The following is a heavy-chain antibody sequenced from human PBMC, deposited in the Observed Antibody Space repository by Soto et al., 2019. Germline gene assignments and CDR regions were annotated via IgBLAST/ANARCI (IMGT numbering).Heavy chain of an antibody. J-gene: IGHJ6*02. CDR3: AREGSRITMVRGVIHYGMDV. V-gene: IGHV3-74*01. CDR1: GFTFSSYW. CDR2: INSDGSST. D-gene: IGHD3-10*01. Sequence: GGSLRLSCAASGFTFSSYWTHWVRQAPGKGLVWVSRINSDGSSTTYADSVKGHVTISADKSISTAYLQWSSLKASDTAMYYCAREGSRITMVRGVIHYGMDVWGQGTTVTVSS.